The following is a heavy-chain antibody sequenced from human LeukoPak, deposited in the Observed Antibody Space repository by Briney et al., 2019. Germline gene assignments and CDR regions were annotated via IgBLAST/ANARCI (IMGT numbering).Heavy chain of an antibody. CDR2: ISACNGNT. D-gene: IGHD6-6*01. J-gene: IGHJ4*02. V-gene: IGHV1-18*01. Sequence: ASVKVSCKASGYTFTSYGISWVRQAPGQGLEWMGWISACNGNTNYAQKLQGRVTMTTDTSTSTAYMELRSLRSDDTAVYYCARVTSARPQSYYFDYWGQGTLVTVSS. CDR1: GYTFTSYG. CDR3: ARVTSARPQSYYFDY.